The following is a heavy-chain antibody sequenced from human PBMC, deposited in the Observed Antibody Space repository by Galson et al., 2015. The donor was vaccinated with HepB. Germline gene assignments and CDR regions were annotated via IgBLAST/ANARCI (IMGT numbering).Heavy chain of an antibody. J-gene: IGHJ6*03. V-gene: IGHV3-7*01. CDR3: ARSGAPLYDFWSGYYGYYYYYMDV. Sequence: SLRLSCAASGFTFSSYWMSWVRQAPGKGLEWVANIKQDGSEKYYVDSVKGRFTISRDNAKNSLYLQMNSLRAEDTAVYYCARSGAPLYDFWSGYYGYYYYYMDVWGKGTTVTVSS. CDR2: IKQDGSEK. CDR1: GFTFSSYW. D-gene: IGHD3-3*01.